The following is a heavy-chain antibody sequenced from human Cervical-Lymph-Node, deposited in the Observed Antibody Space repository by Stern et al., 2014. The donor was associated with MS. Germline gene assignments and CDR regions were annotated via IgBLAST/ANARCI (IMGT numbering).Heavy chain of an antibody. J-gene: IGHJ4*02. D-gene: IGHD3-9*01. CDR1: GSAFATSA. CDR3: AADTGGRPTFSVFYH. V-gene: IGHV1-58*03. CDR2: ISDSDFP. Sequence: QMQLVQSGPEVKQPGTSVKVFCQALGSAFATSAVQWVRQPPGLGLERIGWISDSDFPTYAPKFQGRVTIIRYMSTDTVYMEVSGLTSDDTATYYCAADTGGRPTFSVFYHWGQGTLVTVSS.